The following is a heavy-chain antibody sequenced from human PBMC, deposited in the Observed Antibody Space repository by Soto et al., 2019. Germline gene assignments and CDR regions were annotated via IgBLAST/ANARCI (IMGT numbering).Heavy chain of an antibody. D-gene: IGHD3-10*01. CDR1: GYTFTGYY. V-gene: IGHV1-2*02. J-gene: IGHJ4*02. CDR2: INPNSGGT. CDR3: ARGLEDGSGLDY. Sequence: ASVKFSRKASGYTFTGYYMHWARQAPGQGLEWMGWINPNSGGTNYAQKFQGRVTMTRDTSISTAYMELSRLRSDDTAVYYCARGLEDGSGLDYWGQGTLVTVSS.